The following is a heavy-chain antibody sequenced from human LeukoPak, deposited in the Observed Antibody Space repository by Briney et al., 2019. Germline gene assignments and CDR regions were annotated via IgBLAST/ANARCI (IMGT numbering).Heavy chain of an antibody. D-gene: IGHD6-19*01. V-gene: IGHV5-51*01. Sequence: GESLKISCKGSGYSFTNYWIGWVRQMPGKGLEWMGIIYPGDSNTRYSPSFQGQVTISADKSISTAYLQWSRLKASDTAMYYCARRIAVAGRYYFDYWGQGTLVTVSS. J-gene: IGHJ4*02. CDR2: IYPGDSNT. CDR1: GYSFTNYW. CDR3: ARRIAVAGRYYFDY.